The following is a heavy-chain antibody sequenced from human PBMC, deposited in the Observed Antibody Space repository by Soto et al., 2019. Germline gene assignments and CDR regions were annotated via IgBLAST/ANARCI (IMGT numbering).Heavy chain of an antibody. D-gene: IGHD3-10*01. CDR2: INSDGT. Sequence: EVQLVESGGGLVQPGGSLRLSCAASGFTFSSNWMHWVRQAPGKGLVWVSRINSDGTSYADSVKGRFTISGDNAKNTLYLQMNSLRAEDTAVYYCARPGSGIKDHALDIWGQGTMVTVSS. CDR1: GFTFSSNW. CDR3: ARPGSGIKDHALDI. J-gene: IGHJ3*02. V-gene: IGHV3-74*01.